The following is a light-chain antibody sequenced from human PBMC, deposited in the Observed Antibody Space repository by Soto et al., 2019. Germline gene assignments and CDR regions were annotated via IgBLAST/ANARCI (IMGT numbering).Light chain of an antibody. CDR2: DVS. CDR3: SSYKTSSTYL. Sequence: QSALTQPASVSGSHGQSITISCTGTGSNVGGYNFVSWFQHHPGKAPKLIIFDVSSRPSGVSDRFSGSKSGNTASLTISGLQADDEADYYCSSYKTSSTYLFGGGTKLTVL. J-gene: IGLJ2*01. CDR1: GSNVGGYNF. V-gene: IGLV2-14*03.